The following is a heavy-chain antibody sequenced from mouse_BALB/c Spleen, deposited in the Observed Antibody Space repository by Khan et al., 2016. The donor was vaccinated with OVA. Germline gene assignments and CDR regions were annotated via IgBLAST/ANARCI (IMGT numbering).Heavy chain of an antibody. CDR1: GYSFTASL. CDR3: ARTYGSDFDC. V-gene: IGHV1-20*02. D-gene: IGHD1-1*01. CDR2: INPHIGET. J-gene: IGHJ2*01. Sequence: VQLKESGPELVKPGASVKISCKASGYSFTASLMNWVMQSHGKSLEWIGRINPHIGETFYNQKFRDKATLTVVEASSTGRMENQSLASEESAVYYCARTYGSDFDCWGQGTALQVSS.